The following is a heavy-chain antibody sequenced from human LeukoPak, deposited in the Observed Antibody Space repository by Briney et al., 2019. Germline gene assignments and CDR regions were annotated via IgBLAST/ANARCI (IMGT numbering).Heavy chain of an antibody. CDR3: ARAGRGLWFGELYFDY. V-gene: IGHV4-59*01. CDR1: GGSISSYY. D-gene: IGHD3-10*01. CDR2: IYYSGST. Sequence: SETLSLTCAVSGGSISSYYWSWIRQPPGKGLEWIGYIYYSGSTNYNPSLKSRVTISVDTSKNQFSLKLSSVTAADTAVYYCARAGRGLWFGELYFDYWGQGTLVTVSS. J-gene: IGHJ4*02.